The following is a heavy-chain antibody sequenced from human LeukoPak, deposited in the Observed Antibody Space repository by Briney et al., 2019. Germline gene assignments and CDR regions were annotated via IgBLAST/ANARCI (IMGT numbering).Heavy chain of an antibody. CDR3: ARVRLGYCSGGSCSRGGTSMDV. D-gene: IGHD2-15*01. J-gene: IGHJ6*03. CDR2: ISGSGGST. CDR1: GFTFSSYA. V-gene: IGHV3-23*01. Sequence: GGSLRLSCAASGFTFSSYAMSWVRQAPGKGLEWVSAISGSGGSTYYADSVKGRFTISRDNAKNSLYLQMNSLGAEDTAVYYCARVRLGYCSGGSCSRGGTSMDVWGRGTTVTISS.